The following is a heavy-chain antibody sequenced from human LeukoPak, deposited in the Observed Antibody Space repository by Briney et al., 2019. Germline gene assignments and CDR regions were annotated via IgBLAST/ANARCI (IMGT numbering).Heavy chain of an antibody. V-gene: IGHV4-39*01. Sequence: PSETLSLTCTVSGGSISRSLYYWGWIRQPPGKGLEWIGTIYYSGSTYYNPSLRSRVTMSVDTSNNHFSLKLSSVAAADTGVYFCARHYFGYLYYFDYWGQGTLVTVSS. D-gene: IGHD3-10*01. J-gene: IGHJ4*02. CDR3: ARHYFGYLYYFDY. CDR1: GGSISRSLYY. CDR2: IYYSGST.